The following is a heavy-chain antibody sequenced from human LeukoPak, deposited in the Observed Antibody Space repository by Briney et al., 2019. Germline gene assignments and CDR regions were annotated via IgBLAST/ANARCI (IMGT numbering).Heavy chain of an antibody. CDR2: ITGGGGST. V-gene: IGHV3-23*01. CDR3: ATYFGSGGDLDH. J-gene: IGHJ4*02. Sequence: GGSLRLSCVASGFTFSNHNMNWVRQAPGKGLEWVSSITGGGGSTYYADSVKGRFTISRDNSKSTLYLEMNSLRAEDTAVYYCATYFGSGGDLDHWGQGTLVTVSS. CDR1: GFTFSNHN. D-gene: IGHD3-10*01.